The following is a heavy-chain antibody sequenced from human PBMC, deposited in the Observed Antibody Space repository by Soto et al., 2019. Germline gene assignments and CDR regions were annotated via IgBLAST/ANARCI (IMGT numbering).Heavy chain of an antibody. CDR3: AARGGRDSYMDV. V-gene: IGHV1-46*01. D-gene: IGHD2-15*01. Sequence: ASVKVSCKASGYTFTSYYMHWVRQAPGQGLEWMGIINPSGGSTSYAQKFQGRVTMTRDTSTSTVYMELSSLRSDDTAVYYCAARGGRDSYMDVWGKGTTVTVSS. CDR2: INPSGGST. CDR1: GYTFTSYY. J-gene: IGHJ6*03.